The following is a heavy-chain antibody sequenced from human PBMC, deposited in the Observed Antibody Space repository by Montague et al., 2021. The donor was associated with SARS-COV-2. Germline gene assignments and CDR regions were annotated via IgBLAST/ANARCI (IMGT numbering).Heavy chain of an antibody. Sequence: SETLYLNCTVSGGSISNYYRSWIRQPAGKGLERIGRTYASGNANYYPSLKSRVTMSVDTSKNKRSLKLSSVTAADTAVYYCAGNRPRSYYYDSATYTWGVCGIDGWGQRTTVTVSS. D-gene: IGHD3-10*01. CDR1: GGSISNYY. CDR3: AGNRPRSYYYDSATYTWGVCGIDG. CDR2: TYASGNA. J-gene: IGHJ6*02. V-gene: IGHV4-4*07.